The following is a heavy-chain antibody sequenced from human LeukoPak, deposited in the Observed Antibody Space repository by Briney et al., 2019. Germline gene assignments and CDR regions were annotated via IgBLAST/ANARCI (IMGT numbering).Heavy chain of an antibody. CDR1: GYSFTSYW. Sequence: GESLKISCKGSGYSFTSYWIGWVRQMPGIGLEWMGIIYPGDSDTRYSPSFQGQVTISADKSISTAYLQWSSLKASDTAMYYCARQRPEDYYDSSGYYSDAFDIWGQGTMVTVSS. D-gene: IGHD3-22*01. J-gene: IGHJ3*02. CDR3: ARQRPEDYYDSSGYYSDAFDI. V-gene: IGHV5-51*01. CDR2: IYPGDSDT.